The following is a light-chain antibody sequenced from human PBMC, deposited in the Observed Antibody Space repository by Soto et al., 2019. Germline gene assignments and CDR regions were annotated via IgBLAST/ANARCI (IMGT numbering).Light chain of an antibody. J-gene: IGKJ1*01. V-gene: IGKV1-12*01. Sequence: DIQMTQSPSSVSASVGDRVTMSCRASQGISSWLAWYQQKPGKAPTLLIYGASSLQSGVPSRFSGSGSGTDFTLTITSLRAEDSGTYYCQQANTVPPWTFGQGTKVEIK. CDR3: QQANTVPPWT. CDR1: QGISSW. CDR2: GAS.